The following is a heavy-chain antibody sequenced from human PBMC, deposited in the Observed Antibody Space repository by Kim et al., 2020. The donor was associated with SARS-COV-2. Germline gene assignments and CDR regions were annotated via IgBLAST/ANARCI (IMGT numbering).Heavy chain of an antibody. V-gene: IGHV1-2*02. J-gene: IGHJ4*02. D-gene: IGHD3-10*01. Sequence: YAQKFQGRVTMTRDTSISTAYMELSRLGSDDTAVYYCARADYGSGSDNDYWGQGTLVTVSS. CDR3: ARADYGSGSDNDY.